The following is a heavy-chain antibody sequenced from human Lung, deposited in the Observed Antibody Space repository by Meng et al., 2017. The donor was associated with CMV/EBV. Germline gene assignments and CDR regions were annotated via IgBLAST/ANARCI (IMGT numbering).Heavy chain of an antibody. J-gene: IGHJ4*02. CDR2: INPNSGGT. V-gene: IGHV1-2*02. CDR3: ARALLFITMVRGAIGY. CDR1: GYTFTGYY. Sequence: SVKVSXQASGYTFTGYYMHWVRQAPGQGLEWMGWINPNSGGTNYAQKFQGRVTMTRDTSISTAYMELSRLRSDDTAVYYCARALLFITMVRGAIGYGGQETLVPSPQ. D-gene: IGHD3-10*01.